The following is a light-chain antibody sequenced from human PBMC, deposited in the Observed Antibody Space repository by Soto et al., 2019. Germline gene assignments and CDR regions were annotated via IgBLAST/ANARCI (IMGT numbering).Light chain of an antibody. J-gene: IGKJ3*01. CDR2: GAS. CDR3: QQYNNCPPLFT. V-gene: IGKV3-15*01. Sequence: EIVLTQSPATLYVSPGESATLYCRASQSVNSNLTWYQQKPGRAPRLLIYGASTRAAGIPARFSGSGSGTEFTLTISSLQSEDFAVYYCQQYNNCPPLFTFGPGTQGDI. CDR1: QSVNSN.